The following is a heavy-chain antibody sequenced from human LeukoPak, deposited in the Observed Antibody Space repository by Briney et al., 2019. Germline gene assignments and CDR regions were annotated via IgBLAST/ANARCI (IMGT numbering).Heavy chain of an antibody. J-gene: IGHJ3*02. CDR1: GFSFNNYW. D-gene: IGHD3/OR15-3a*01. CDR3: ATDPPWTDDTFEI. Sequence: GRSLRLSCGASGFSFNNYWMAWVRQAPGKGLEWVANIKQDGSSQYYGDSVKGRFTIYRDNAENSLYLQMNSLRVDDTAVYYCATDPPWTDDTFEIWGQGTMVTVSS. CDR2: IKQDGSSQ. V-gene: IGHV3-7*01.